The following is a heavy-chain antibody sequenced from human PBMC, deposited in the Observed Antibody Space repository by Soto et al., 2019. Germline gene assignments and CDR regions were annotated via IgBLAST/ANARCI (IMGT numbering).Heavy chain of an antibody. CDR1: GYSVTSSDYY. CDR3: APLSDSLSGPYGIHV. CDR2: MFYSGLT. Sequence: ETLSLTCSVSGYSVTSSDYYWAWIRQPPGKGLEWIGSMFYSGLTYYNPSLKSRVTLSVDTSKNQFSVRLNSVTAADTAVYYCAPLSDSLSGPYGIHVWGQGTTVTVSS. V-gene: IGHV4-39*01. J-gene: IGHJ6*02. D-gene: IGHD2-15*01.